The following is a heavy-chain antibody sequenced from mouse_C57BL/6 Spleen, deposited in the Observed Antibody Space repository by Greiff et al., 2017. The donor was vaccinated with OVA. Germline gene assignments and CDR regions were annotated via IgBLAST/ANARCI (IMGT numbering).Heavy chain of an antibody. CDR3: ASSIYDGYPAWFAY. CDR1: GYSFTGYY. D-gene: IGHD2-3*01. CDR2: INPSTGGT. J-gene: IGHJ3*01. Sequence: EVQLQQSGPELVKPGASVKISCKASGYSFTGYYMNWVKQSPKKSLEWIGEINPSTGGTTYNQKFKAKATLTVDKSSSTAYMQLKSLTSEDSEVYYCASSIYDGYPAWFAYWGQGTLVTVSA. V-gene: IGHV1-42*01.